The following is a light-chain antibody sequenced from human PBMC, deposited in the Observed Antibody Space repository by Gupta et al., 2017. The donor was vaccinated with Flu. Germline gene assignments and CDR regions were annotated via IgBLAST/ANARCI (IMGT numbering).Light chain of an antibody. J-gene: IGKJ4*01. CDR3: QQYTHLPPKLT. CDR2: DAS. V-gene: IGKV1-33*01. CDR1: F. Sequence: FLNWYQQKPGKAPNLLIYDASNLETGVPSRFSGSGSGTDFTLTISSLQPEDIATYYCQQYTHLPPKLTFGGGTKVEIK.